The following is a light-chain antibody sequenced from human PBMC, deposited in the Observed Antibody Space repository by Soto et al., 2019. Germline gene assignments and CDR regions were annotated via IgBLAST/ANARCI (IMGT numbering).Light chain of an antibody. CDR1: KSVSSSY. Sequence: EIVLTQSPGTLSLSPGERATLSCRASKSVSSSYLAWYQQKPGQAPRLLIYGASSRATGIPDRVSGSGSGTDFTLTISRLETEEFAVDYCYQYCSSPQTCGQGTKLEIK. J-gene: IGKJ2*01. CDR2: GAS. V-gene: IGKV3-20*01. CDR3: YQYCSSPQT.